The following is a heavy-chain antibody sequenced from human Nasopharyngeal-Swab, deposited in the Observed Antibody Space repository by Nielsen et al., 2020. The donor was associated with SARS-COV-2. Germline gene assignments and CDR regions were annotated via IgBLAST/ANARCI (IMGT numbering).Heavy chain of an antibody. CDR3: ARDGPELWSYYYYYGMDV. D-gene: IGHD5-18*01. CDR2: ISSNSRYI. J-gene: IGHJ6*02. CDR1: GFTFSSYS. Sequence: GGSLRLSCAASGFTFSSYSMNWVRQAPGKGLEWVSSISSNSRYIYYADSVKGRFTISGDNAKNSLYLQMNSLRAEDTAVYYCARDGPELWSYYYYYGMDVWGQGTTVTVSS. V-gene: IGHV3-21*01.